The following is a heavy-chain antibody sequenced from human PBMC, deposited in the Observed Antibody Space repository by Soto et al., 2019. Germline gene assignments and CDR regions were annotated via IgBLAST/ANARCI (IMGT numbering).Heavy chain of an antibody. Sequence: PSETLSLTCTVSGGSISSYYWSWIRQPAGKGLEWIGRIYTSGSTNYNPSLKSRVTMSVDTSKNQFSLKLSSVTAVDTAVYYCARSQLVPRPYYFDYWGQGTLVTVSS. CDR3: ARSQLVPRPYYFDY. CDR1: GGSISSYY. D-gene: IGHD6-6*01. V-gene: IGHV4-4*07. CDR2: IYTSGST. J-gene: IGHJ4*02.